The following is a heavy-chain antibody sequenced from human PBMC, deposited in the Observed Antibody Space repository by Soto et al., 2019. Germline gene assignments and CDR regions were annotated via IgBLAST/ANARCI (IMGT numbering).Heavy chain of an antibody. J-gene: IGHJ6*02. D-gene: IGHD5-12*01. Sequence: PGESLKISCQGSGYSFTSYWISWVRQMPGKGLEWMGRIDPSDSYTNYSPSFQGHVTISADKSISTAYLQWSSLKASDTAMYYCARWGGYNPSYYYYGMDVWGQGTTVTVSS. CDR2: IDPSDSYT. CDR1: GYSFTSYW. CDR3: ARWGGYNPSYYYYGMDV. V-gene: IGHV5-10-1*01.